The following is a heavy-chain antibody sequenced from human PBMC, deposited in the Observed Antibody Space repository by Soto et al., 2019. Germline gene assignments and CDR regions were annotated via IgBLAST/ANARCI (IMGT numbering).Heavy chain of an antibody. J-gene: IGHJ4*02. CDR1: GVSITSDGYY. D-gene: IGHD1-20*01. CDR3: ASRPQTINWFHYFDY. V-gene: IGHV4-31*03. CDR2: IYSSGST. Sequence: QVQLQESDPGLVKPSQTLSLTCTVSGVSITSDGYYWNWIREHPGKGLERLGYIYSSGSTYYNPSLKSRVSRSVDPFKNQFFLKLSSVTAADTAVYVCASRPQTINWFHYFDYWGQGALVTVSS.